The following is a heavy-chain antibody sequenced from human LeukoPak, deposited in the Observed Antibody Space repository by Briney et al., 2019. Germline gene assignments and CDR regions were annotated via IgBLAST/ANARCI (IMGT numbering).Heavy chain of an antibody. CDR3: ARVGYSSSWTFDY. CDR2: ISSSSSTI. D-gene: IGHD6-13*01. J-gene: IGHJ4*02. Sequence: GGSLRLSCAASGSTFSSYSMNWVRQAPGKGLEWVSYISSSSSTIYYADSVKGRFTISRDNAKNSLYLQMNSLRAEDTAVYYCARVGYSSSWTFDYWGQGTLVTVSS. V-gene: IGHV3-48*01. CDR1: GSTFSSYS.